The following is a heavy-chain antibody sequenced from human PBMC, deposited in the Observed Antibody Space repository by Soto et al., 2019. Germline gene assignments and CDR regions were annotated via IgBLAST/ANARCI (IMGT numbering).Heavy chain of an antibody. V-gene: IGHV4-34*01. D-gene: IGHD3-10*01. CDR3: ARELLWFGELRRWFDP. CDR2: INHSGST. CDR1: GGSFSGYY. Sequence: SETLSLTCAVYGGSFSGYYWSWIRQPPGKGLEWIGEINHSGSTNYNPSLKSRVTISVDTSKNQFSLKLSSVTAADTAVYYCARELLWFGELRRWFDPWGQGTLVTVSS. J-gene: IGHJ5*02.